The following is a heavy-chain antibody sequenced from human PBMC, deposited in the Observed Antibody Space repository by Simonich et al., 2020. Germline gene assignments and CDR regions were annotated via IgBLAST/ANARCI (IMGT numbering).Heavy chain of an antibody. V-gene: IGHV1-2*02. CDR3: ARGALTGDYYYMDV. Sequence: QVQLVQSGAEVKKPGASVKVSCKASGYTFTGYYMHWVRQAPGQGLEGMGWVNPNSGGTNYAQKFQGRVTITRDTSISTAYMELSRLRSDDTAVYYCARGALTGDYYYMDVWGKGTTVTVSS. D-gene: IGHD7-27*01. CDR2: VNPNSGGT. CDR1: GYTFTGYY. J-gene: IGHJ6*03.